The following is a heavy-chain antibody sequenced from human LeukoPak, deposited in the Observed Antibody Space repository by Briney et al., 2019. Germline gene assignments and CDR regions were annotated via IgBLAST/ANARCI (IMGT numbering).Heavy chain of an antibody. CDR2: ISSNGGST. D-gene: IGHD3-22*01. Sequence: GGSLRLSCAASGFTFSSYAMHWVRQAPGKGLEYVSAISSNGGSTYYADSVKGRFTISRDNSKNTLYLQMSSLRAEDTAVYYCAKSKFPYDSNGWHGYFDFWGQGTLVTVSS. V-gene: IGHV3-64D*09. CDR3: AKSKFPYDSNGWHGYFDF. J-gene: IGHJ4*02. CDR1: GFTFSSYA.